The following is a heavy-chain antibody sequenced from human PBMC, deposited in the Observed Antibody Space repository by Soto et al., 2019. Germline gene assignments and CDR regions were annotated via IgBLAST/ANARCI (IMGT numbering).Heavy chain of an antibody. V-gene: IGHV3-30-3*01. CDR2: ISHDGGIK. CDR1: GFPFTSYA. Sequence: QVQLVESGGGVVQPGRSLTLSCAASGFPFTSYAIHWVRQAPGKGLEWVAVISHDGGIKHYADSVKGRFTISRDNSKNTLYLEMDSLRDEDTAVYHCAGEHGALGVWGQGTTVTVAS. J-gene: IGHJ6*02. CDR3: AGEHGALGV.